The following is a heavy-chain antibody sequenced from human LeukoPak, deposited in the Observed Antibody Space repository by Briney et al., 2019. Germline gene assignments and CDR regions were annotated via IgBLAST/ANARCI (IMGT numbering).Heavy chain of an antibody. D-gene: IGHD4-23*01. V-gene: IGHV3-48*03. CDR1: GITFSSYE. Sequence: GGSLRLSCAASGITFSSYEMNWVRQAPGKGLEWVSYISSSGSTIYYADSVKGRFTISRDNSKNTLYLQMSSLRVEDTAVYYCARVGVSSSVVNYYFYYMDVWGKGTTVIVSS. CDR3: ARVGVSSSVVNYYFYYMDV. J-gene: IGHJ6*03. CDR2: ISSSGSTI.